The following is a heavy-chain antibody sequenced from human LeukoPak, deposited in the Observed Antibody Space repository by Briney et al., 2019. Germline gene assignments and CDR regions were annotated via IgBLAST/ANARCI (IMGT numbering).Heavy chain of an antibody. V-gene: IGHV3-23*01. Sequence: GGSLRLSCAASGFTFSSYAMSWVRQAPGKGLEWVSAISGSGGSTYYADSVKGRFTISRDSAENILYLQMNSLRVEDTAVYFRAKAGTVDGGSDYWGQGTLVTVSS. CDR3: AKAGTVDGGSDY. CDR2: ISGSGGST. J-gene: IGHJ4*02. D-gene: IGHD1-1*01. CDR1: GFTFSSYA.